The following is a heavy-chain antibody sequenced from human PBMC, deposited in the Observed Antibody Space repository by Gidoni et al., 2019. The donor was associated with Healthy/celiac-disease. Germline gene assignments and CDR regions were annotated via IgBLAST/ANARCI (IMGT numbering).Heavy chain of an antibody. V-gene: IGHV3-30-3*01. D-gene: IGHD4-17*01. CDR2: ITYYGSNK. J-gene: IGHJ6*02. CDR1: GLTFSSYA. CDR3: ARGGTTRGGDYYGMDV. Sequence: QVQLVESGVGVVQPGRSLRLSFAASGLTFSSYAMHWVRPAPGKGLEWVAVITYYGSNKYYADSVKGRFTISRDNSKNTLYLQMNSLRAEDTAVYYCARGGTTRGGDYYGMDVWGQGTTVTVSS.